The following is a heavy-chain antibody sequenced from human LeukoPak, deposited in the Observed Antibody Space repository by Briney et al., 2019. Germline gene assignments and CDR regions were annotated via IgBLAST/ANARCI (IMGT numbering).Heavy chain of an antibody. J-gene: IGHJ6*02. CDR2: IYPRDSDT. Sequence: GESLKISCKGSGYIFSINWIAWVRQTPGKGLEWMGIIYPRDSDTRYNPSFQGQVIISADKSISTAYLQWSSLKASDTAMYYCARGGRSSYGMDVWGQGTTVTVSS. CDR1: GYIFSINW. D-gene: IGHD1-26*01. V-gene: IGHV5-51*01. CDR3: ARGGRSSYGMDV.